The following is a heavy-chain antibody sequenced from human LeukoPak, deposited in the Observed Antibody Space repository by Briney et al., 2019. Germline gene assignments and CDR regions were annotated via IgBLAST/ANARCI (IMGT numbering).Heavy chain of an antibody. Sequence: ASGKVSCKASGYTFTSYDINWVRQATGQGIEWMGWMNTNRGNTGYAQKLQGRVTMTRNTSISTAYMELSSLRSEDTAVYYCARGALDYWGQGTLVTVSS. CDR1: GYTFTSYD. CDR3: ARGALDY. V-gene: IGHV1-8*01. CDR2: MNTNRGNT. J-gene: IGHJ4*02.